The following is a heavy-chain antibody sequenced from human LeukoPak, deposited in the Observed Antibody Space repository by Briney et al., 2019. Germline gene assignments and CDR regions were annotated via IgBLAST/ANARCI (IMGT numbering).Heavy chain of an antibody. D-gene: IGHD6-13*01. J-gene: IGHJ3*02. CDR3: AKAASSSWYDAFDI. CDR1: GFTFDDYA. V-gene: IGHV3-9*01. CDR2: ISWNSGSI. Sequence: GGSLRLSCAASGFTFDDYAMHWVRQAPGKGLEWVSGISWNSGSIGYADSVKGRFTISRDNAKNSLYLQMNSLRAEDTALYYCAKAASSSWYDAFDIWGQGTMVTVSS.